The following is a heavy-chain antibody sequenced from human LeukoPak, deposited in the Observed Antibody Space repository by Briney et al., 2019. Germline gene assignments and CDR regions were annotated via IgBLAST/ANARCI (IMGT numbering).Heavy chain of an antibody. J-gene: IGHJ5*02. CDR3: ARGGYGSGSYIRWFDP. V-gene: IGHV4-39*01. CDR2: IYYSGST. CDR1: GGSISSSSYY. Sequence: SETLSLTCTVSGGSISSSSYYWGWIRQPPGKGLEWIGSIYYSGSTYYNPSLKSRVTISVDTSKNQFSLKLSSVTAADTAVYYCARGGYGSGSYIRWFDPWGQGTLVTVSS. D-gene: IGHD3-10*01.